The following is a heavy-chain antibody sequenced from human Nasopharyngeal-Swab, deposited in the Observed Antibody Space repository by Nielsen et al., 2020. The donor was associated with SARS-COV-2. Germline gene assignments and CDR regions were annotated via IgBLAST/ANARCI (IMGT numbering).Heavy chain of an antibody. Sequence: VRQAPGKGLEWVSGISWNSGSIGYADPVKGRFTISRDNAKNSLYLQMNSLRAEDTALYYCAKAAVAGTYYYYYMDVWGKGTTVTVSS. D-gene: IGHD6-19*01. V-gene: IGHV3-9*01. CDR3: AKAAVAGTYYYYYMDV. J-gene: IGHJ6*03. CDR2: ISWNSGSI.